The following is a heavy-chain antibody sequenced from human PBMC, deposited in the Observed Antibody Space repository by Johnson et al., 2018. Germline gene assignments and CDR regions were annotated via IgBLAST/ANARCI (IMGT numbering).Heavy chain of an antibody. Sequence: QVQLQESGPGLVKPSETLSLTCTVSGGSISSYYWSWIRQPPGKGLEWIGYIYYRGSTNYNPSLKSRVPISVDTSKTQFSLKLSSVTAADTAGYYCARDGVYYDFWSGPRNNYYYGMDVWGQGTTVTVSS. CDR3: ARDGVYYDFWSGPRNNYYYGMDV. CDR2: IYYRGST. D-gene: IGHD3-3*01. CDR1: GGSISSYY. J-gene: IGHJ6*02. V-gene: IGHV4-59*01.